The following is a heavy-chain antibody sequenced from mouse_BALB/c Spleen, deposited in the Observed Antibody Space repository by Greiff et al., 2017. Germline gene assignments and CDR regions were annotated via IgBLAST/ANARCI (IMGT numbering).Heavy chain of an antibody. CDR1: GFTFSSYT. CDR2: ISNGGGST. CDR3: ARRGLLRGYWYFDV. Sequence: EVQVVESGGGLVQPGGSLKLSCAASGFTFSSYTMSWVRQTPEKRLEWVAYISNGGGSTYYPDTVKGRFTISRDNAKNTLYLQMSSLKSEDTAMYYCARRGLLRGYWYFDVWGAGTTVTVSS. V-gene: IGHV5-12-2*01. J-gene: IGHJ1*01. D-gene: IGHD1-1*01.